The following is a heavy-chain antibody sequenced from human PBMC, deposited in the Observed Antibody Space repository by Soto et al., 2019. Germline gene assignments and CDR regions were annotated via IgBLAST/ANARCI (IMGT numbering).Heavy chain of an antibody. D-gene: IGHD3-22*01. CDR2: IYYSGST. CDR1: GGSISSYY. Sequence: SETLSLTCTVSGGSISSYYWSWIRQPPGKGLEWIGYIYYSGSTNYNPSLKSRVTISVDTSKNQFSLKLSSVTAADTAVYYCARVVYYDSSGYYYYGMDVWGQGTTVTAP. J-gene: IGHJ6*02. V-gene: IGHV4-59*01. CDR3: ARVVYYDSSGYYYYGMDV.